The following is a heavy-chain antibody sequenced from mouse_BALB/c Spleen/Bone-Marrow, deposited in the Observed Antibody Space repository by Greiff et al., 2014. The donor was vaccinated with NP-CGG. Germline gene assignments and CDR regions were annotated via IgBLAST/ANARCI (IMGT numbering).Heavy chain of an antibody. Sequence: QVQLQQSGAELVRPGTSVKVSCKASGYAFTNYLIEWIKQRPGQGLEWIGVSNPGSGGTNYNEKFKGKATLTADKSSSTAYMQLRSQTSDVSAGDICARERVRSFAYWGQRTMLTDSA. V-gene: IGHV1-54*01. CDR3: ARERVRSFAY. CDR2: SNPGSGGT. CDR1: GYAFTNYL. J-gene: IGHJ3*01.